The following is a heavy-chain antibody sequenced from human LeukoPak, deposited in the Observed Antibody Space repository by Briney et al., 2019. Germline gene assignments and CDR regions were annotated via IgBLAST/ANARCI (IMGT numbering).Heavy chain of an antibody. J-gene: IGHJ4*02. CDR1: GFTFSSYS. CDR2: TSSSSSTI. D-gene: IGHD4-17*01. CDR3: ARGVYGDYVDY. Sequence: GGSLRLSCAASGFTFSSYSMNWVRQAPGKGLEWVSYTSSSSSTIYYADSVKGRFTISRDNAKNSLYLQMNSLRAEDTAVYYCARGVYGDYVDYWGQGTLVTVSS. V-gene: IGHV3-48*01.